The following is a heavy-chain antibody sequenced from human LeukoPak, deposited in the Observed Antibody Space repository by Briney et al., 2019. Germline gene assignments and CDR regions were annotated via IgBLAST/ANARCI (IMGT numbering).Heavy chain of an antibody. Sequence: QPGGSLRLSCAASGFTFSSYWMHWVRQAPGKGLVWVSRINSDGSSTSYADSVKGRFTISRDNAKNTLYLQMNSLRAEDTAVYYCARDVVDFWSGYPGNWFDPWGQGTLVTVSS. CDR3: ARDVVDFWSGYPGNWFDP. CDR1: GFTFSSYW. CDR2: INSDGSST. D-gene: IGHD3-3*01. V-gene: IGHV3-74*01. J-gene: IGHJ5*02.